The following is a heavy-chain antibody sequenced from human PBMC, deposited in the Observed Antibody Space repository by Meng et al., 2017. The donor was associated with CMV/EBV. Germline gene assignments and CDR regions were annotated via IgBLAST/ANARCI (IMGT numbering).Heavy chain of an antibody. V-gene: IGHV1-69*05. D-gene: IGHD2-2*01. CDR3: AIAHVVVVPAAIHYYYYGMDV. CDR1: GGTFSSYA. CDR2: IIPIFGTA. J-gene: IGHJ6*02. Sequence: SVQVSCKASGGTFSSYAISWVRKAPGQGLEWMGGIIPIFGTANYAQKFQGRVTITTDESTSTAYMELSSLRSEDTAVYYCAIAHVVVVPAAIHYYYYGMDVWGQGTTVTVSS.